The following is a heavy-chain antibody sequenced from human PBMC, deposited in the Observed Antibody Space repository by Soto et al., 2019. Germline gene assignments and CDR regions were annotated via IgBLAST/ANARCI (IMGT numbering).Heavy chain of an antibody. CDR2: ISTNGGST. J-gene: IGHJ4*02. CDR1: GFTFSIYA. CDR3: VKGEYYYDSGGYYPFYY. D-gene: IGHD3-22*01. V-gene: IGHV3-64D*06. Sequence: EVQLVESGGGLVQPGGSLRLSCSASGFTFSIYAMHWVRQAPGDGLEYVSSISTNGGSTHYADSVKGRFTISRDNSKNTVYLQMSTLRAEDTAVYYCVKGEYYYDSGGYYPFYYWGQGTLVTVSS.